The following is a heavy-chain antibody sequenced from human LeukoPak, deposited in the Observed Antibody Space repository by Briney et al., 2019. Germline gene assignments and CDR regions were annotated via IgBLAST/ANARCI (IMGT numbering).Heavy chain of an antibody. V-gene: IGHV4-34*01. CDR3: ARWILGYCSSTSCYRPPTAYFDY. J-gene: IGHJ4*02. CDR1: GGSFSGYY. Sequence: SETLSLTCAVYGGSFSGYYWSWIRQPPGKGLEWIGEINHSGSTNYNPSLKSRVTISVDASKNQFSLKLSSVTAADTAVYYCARWILGYCSSTSCYRPPTAYFDYWGQGTLVTVS. CDR2: INHSGST. D-gene: IGHD2-2*02.